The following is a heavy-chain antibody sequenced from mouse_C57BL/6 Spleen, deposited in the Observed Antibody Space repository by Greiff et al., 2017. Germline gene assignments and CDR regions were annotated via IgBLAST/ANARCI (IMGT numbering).Heavy chain of an antibody. J-gene: IGHJ1*03. V-gene: IGHV14-2*01. CDR2: IDPADGET. D-gene: IGHD4-1*02. CDR3: AHTNWDWYCDV. CDR1: GFNIKDYY. Sequence: EVQGVESGAELVKPGASVKLSCTASGFNIKDYYMHWVKQRTEQGLEWIGRIDPADGETKYAPKFQGKATITADTSSNTAYLQLSSLTSEDAAVYYCAHTNWDWYCDVWGTGTTVTVSS.